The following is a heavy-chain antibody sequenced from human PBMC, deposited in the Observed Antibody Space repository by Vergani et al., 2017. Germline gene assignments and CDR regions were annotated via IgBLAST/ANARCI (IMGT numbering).Heavy chain of an antibody. CDR2: IYYSGTS. D-gene: IGHD3-9*01. J-gene: IGHJ6*02. V-gene: IGHV4-30-4*01. Sequence: QVHLQESGPGPVRPSQTLSLTCSVSGAPISGSAYYWSWIRQHPGKGLEWLGNIYYSGTSYYNPSLNSRVTMSVDTSKNQFSLKLRSVTAADTAVYFCARVMYRDEASTGYRLEGMDIWGQGTTVTISS. CDR3: ARVMYRDEASTGYRLEGMDI. CDR1: GAPISGSAYY.